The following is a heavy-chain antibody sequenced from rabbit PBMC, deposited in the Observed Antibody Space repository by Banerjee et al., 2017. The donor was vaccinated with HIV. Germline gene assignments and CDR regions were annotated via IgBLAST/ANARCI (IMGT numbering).Heavy chain of an antibody. D-gene: IGHD4-1*01. CDR3: ARWISPYSGSYYFNL. CDR1: GIDFSSSYW. Sequence: QEQLVESGGGLVQPEGSLTLTCKASGIDFSSSYWICWVRQAPGKGLEWIACIGTSSGITYYASWAKGRFTISKTSSTTVTLQMTSLTAADTATYFCARWISPYSGSYYFNLWGPGTLVTVS. CDR2: IGTSSGIT. J-gene: IGHJ4*01. V-gene: IGHV1S45*01.